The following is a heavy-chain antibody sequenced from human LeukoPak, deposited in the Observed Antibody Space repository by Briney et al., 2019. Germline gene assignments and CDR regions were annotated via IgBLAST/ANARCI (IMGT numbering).Heavy chain of an antibody. Sequence: GGSLRLSCAASGFTFSSYWMSWVRQAPGKGLEWVANIKQDGSEKYYVDSVKGRFTISRDNAKNSLYLQMNSLRAEDTAVYYCARVEAGRWLLPRGAFDIWGQGTMVTVSS. D-gene: IGHD2-21*01. V-gene: IGHV3-7*01. CDR3: ARVEAGRWLLPRGAFDI. J-gene: IGHJ3*02. CDR2: IKQDGSEK. CDR1: GFTFSSYW.